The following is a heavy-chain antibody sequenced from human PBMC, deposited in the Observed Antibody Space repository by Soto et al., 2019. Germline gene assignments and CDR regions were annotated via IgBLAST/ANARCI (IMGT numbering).Heavy chain of an antibody. V-gene: IGHV3-33*03. J-gene: IGHJ4*02. D-gene: IGHD1-26*01. CDR2: IWSDGSNK. Sequence: QVQLVESGGGVVQPGRSLRLSCAASGLRFSSYGMHWVREATGKGLEWVAVIWSDGSNKYYADSVKGRFTISRDYSKNTVYLQLNSLRVEDTAVYYCASAAGAYDNWGQGFLVTVSS. CDR3: ASAAGAYDN. CDR1: GLRFSSYG.